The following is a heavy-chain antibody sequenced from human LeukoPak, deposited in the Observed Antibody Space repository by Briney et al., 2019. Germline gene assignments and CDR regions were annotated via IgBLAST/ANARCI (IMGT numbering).Heavy chain of an antibody. Sequence: GRCLRLSCATSGFAFSSDACYWIRQAPGKGLEWVAVISYDGSNKYYADSVKGRFTISRDNSKNTLYLQMNSLRAEDTAVYYCARDLVGGTFGGVISFYYMDVWGKGTTVTVSS. CDR2: ISYDGSNK. V-gene: IGHV3-30*04. CDR1: GFAFSSDA. J-gene: IGHJ6*03. D-gene: IGHD3-16*02. CDR3: ARDLVGGTFGGVISFYYMDV.